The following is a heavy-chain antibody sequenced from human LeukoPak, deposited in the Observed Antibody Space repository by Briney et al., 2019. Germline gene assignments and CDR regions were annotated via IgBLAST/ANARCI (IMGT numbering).Heavy chain of an antibody. V-gene: IGHV4-59*01. CDR3: ARAGYSSGWSFDY. CDR2: IYYSGST. J-gene: IGHJ4*02. D-gene: IGHD6-19*01. Sequence: SETLSLTCTVSGGSISSYYWSWIRQPPGKGLEWIGYIYYSGSTNYNPSLKSRVTISVDTSKNQFSLKLSSVTAADTAVYYCARAGYSSGWSFDYWGQGTLVTVSS. CDR1: GGSISSYY.